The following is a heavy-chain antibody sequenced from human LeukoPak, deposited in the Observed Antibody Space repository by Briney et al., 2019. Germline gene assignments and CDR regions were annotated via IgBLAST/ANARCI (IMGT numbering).Heavy chain of an antibody. V-gene: IGHV5-51*01. D-gene: IGHD3-22*01. CDR2: IYPGDSDT. CDR3: ARRLAYYYDSSGYYGGYYFDY. Sequence: GESLKISCKGSGYSFTSYWIGWVRQMPGKGLEWMGIIYPGDSDTRYSPSFQGQVTISADESISTAYLQWSSLKASDTAMYYCARRLAYYYDSSGYYGGYYFDYWGQGTLVTVSS. J-gene: IGHJ4*02. CDR1: GYSFTSYW.